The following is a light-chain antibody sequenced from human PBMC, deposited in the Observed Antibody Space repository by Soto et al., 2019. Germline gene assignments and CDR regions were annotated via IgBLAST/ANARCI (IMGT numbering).Light chain of an antibody. V-gene: IGKV1-27*01. Sequence: DSQVTQFPSSLSASVGARLTITCRASQAMGSYLAWYQQKPGKAPKLLIYAASTLQSGVTSRFSGSISPKDFPLTGSSLQPVDGATYYCQNYNSAPLTFGPWTKGEIK. CDR3: QNYNSAPLT. CDR1: QAMGSY. CDR2: AAS. J-gene: IGKJ3*01.